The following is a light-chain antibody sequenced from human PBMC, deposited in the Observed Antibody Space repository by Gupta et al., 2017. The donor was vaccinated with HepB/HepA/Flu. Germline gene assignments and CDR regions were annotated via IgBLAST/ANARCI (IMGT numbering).Light chain of an antibody. CDR1: QSVSSY. V-gene: IGKV3-11*01. CDR2: DAS. Sequence: DMVLTQPPATLSLSPGERATLSCRASQSVSSYLAWYQQKPGQAPRPLIYDASNRATGIPARFSGSGSGTDFTLTISSLEPEDFAVYYCQQRSNWPPLTFGGGTKVEIK. CDR3: QQRSNWPPLT. J-gene: IGKJ4*01.